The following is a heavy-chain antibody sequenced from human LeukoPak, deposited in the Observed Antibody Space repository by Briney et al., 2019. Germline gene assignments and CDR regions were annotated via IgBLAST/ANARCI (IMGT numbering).Heavy chain of an antibody. V-gene: IGHV4-34*01. D-gene: IGHD1-26*01. CDR3: ARQVGASPDGY. Sequence: SETLSLTCAVYGGSFSGYYWSWIRQPPGKGLEWIGEINHSGSTNYNPSLKSRVTISVDTSKNQFSLKLSSVTAADTAVYYCARQVGASPDGYWGQGTLVTVSS. CDR1: GGSFSGYY. CDR2: INHSGST. J-gene: IGHJ4*02.